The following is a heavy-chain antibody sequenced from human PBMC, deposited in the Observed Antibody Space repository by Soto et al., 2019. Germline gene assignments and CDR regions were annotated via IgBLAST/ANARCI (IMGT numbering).Heavy chain of an antibody. CDR3: ARMFSRYDPLYYFDY. CDR1: GFSFSDSY. J-gene: IGHJ4*02. CDR2: ISSSGGVK. Sequence: QVQMMESGGGLVKPGGSLRLSCAASGFSFSDSYMSWIRQAPGKGREWISYISSSGGVKYYADSVRGRFTISRDNAKNSLYLQMSSLRAEDTAVYHCARMFSRYDPLYYFDYWGQGTLVTVSS. D-gene: IGHD1-1*01. V-gene: IGHV3-11*01.